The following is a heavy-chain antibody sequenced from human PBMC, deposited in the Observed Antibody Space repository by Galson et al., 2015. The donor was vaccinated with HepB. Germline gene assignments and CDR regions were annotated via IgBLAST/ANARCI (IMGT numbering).Heavy chain of an antibody. Sequence: SLRLSCAASGFTFSRFAMSWVRQAPGKGLEWVSLISGSGGSTYYADSVKGRFTISRDNSKNTLFLQMNSLRAEDTAIYYCAKEGPYGADGFDIWGQGTMVTVSS. CDR1: GFTFSRFA. CDR3: AKEGPYGADGFDI. J-gene: IGHJ3*02. D-gene: IGHD2-8*01. V-gene: IGHV3-23*01. CDR2: ISGSGGST.